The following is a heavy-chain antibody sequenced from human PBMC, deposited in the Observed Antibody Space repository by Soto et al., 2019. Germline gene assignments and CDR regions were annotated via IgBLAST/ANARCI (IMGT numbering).Heavy chain of an antibody. CDR3: ARFSGSYYYAMDV. J-gene: IGHJ6*02. Sequence: QVQLQQWGAGLLKPSGTLSLTCAVYGGSFSGYYWSWIRQPPGKGLEWIGEINHSGVTNYKPSLKRRVPXSXDXXKHQFSLQLKSVTAADTALYYCARFSGSYYYAMDVWGQGSTVTVSS. CDR2: INHSGVT. CDR1: GGSFSGYY. V-gene: IGHV4-34*01. D-gene: IGHD6-19*01.